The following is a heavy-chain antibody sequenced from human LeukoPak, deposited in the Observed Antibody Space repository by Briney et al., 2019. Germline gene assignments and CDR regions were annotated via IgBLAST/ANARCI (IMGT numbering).Heavy chain of an antibody. J-gene: IGHJ6*02. D-gene: IGHD3-3*01. CDR3: VHIKGHYDFWTGWGNMDV. V-gene: IGHV2-5*02. CDR1: GFSLTMSGVG. CDR2: ISWDNNK. Sequence: ESGPTLVKPTETLTLTCTFSGFSLTMSGVGVGWVRQPPGKAPEWLALISWDNNKRYSPSLKTRLTITKDTSKNQVVLRMTYMDHVDTATYYCVHIKGHYDFWTGWGNMDVWGQGTAVTVSS.